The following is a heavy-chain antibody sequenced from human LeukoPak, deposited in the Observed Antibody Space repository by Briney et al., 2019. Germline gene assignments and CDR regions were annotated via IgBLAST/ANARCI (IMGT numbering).Heavy chain of an antibody. CDR2: IYYSGST. J-gene: IGHJ3*02. V-gene: IGHV4-59*08. CDR1: GGSISSYY. CDR3: ARRGLYYYGSGSYSDAFDI. Sequence: SGTLSLTCAVSGGSISSYYWSWIRQPPGKGLEWIGYIYYSGSTNYNPSLKSRVTISVDTSKNQFSLKLSSVTAADTAVYYCARRGLYYYGSGSYSDAFDIWGQGTMVTVSS. D-gene: IGHD3-10*01.